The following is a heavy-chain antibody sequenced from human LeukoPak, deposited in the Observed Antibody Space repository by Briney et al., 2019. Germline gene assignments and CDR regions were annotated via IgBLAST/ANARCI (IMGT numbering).Heavy chain of an antibody. Sequence: GGSLRLSCAASGFTVSSNYMSWVRQASGKGLEWVSVIYSGGSTYYADSVKGRFTISRDNSKNTLYLQMNSLRAEDTAVYYCARATCGGDCYSSSLSPYYFDYWGQGTLVTVSS. D-gene: IGHD2-21*02. CDR2: IYSGGST. CDR1: GFTVSSNY. CDR3: ARATCGGDCYSSSLSPYYFDY. J-gene: IGHJ4*02. V-gene: IGHV3-53*01.